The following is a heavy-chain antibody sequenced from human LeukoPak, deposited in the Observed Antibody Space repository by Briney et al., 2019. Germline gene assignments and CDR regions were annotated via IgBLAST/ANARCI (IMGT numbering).Heavy chain of an antibody. CDR1: GGSFSGYY. V-gene: IGHV4-34*01. J-gene: IGHJ4*02. Sequence: ETLSLTCAVYGGSFSGYYWSWIRQPPGKGLEWIGEINHSGSTNYNPSLTSGGTISVDTSKNQFSLKLSSVTAADTAVYYCARGGRVGVGYYGSGSYYYNYWGQGTLVTVSS. CDR2: INHSGST. D-gene: IGHD3-10*01. CDR3: ARGGRVGVGYYGSGSYYYNY.